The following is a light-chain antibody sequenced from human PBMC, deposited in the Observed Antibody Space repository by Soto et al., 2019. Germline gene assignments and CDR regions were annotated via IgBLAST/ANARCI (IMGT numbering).Light chain of an antibody. J-gene: IGLJ2*01. V-gene: IGLV1-51*01. Sequence: QSVLTQPPSVSAAPGQKVTISCSGSNSNIGDNYVSWYQQFPGAAPKLLIYANTERPSGIPDRFSGPKSGTSATLGITGLQTGDEAIYYCGTWDSSLSGVVFGGGTQLTVL. CDR1: NSNIGDNY. CDR3: GTWDSSLSGVV. CDR2: ANT.